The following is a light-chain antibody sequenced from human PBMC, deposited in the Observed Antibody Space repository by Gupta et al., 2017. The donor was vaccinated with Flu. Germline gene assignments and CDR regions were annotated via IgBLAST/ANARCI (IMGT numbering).Light chain of an antibody. J-gene: IGLJ1*01. Sequence: QSALTQPASVSASPGQSITIPCTGTSSDVGSYNFVSWYQQHPGKAPKLMIYEDSNRPSGISNRFSGSKSANTASLTISGLQAEDEADYYCSSYTGNNTYVFGSGTRVTVL. CDR2: EDS. CDR1: SSDVGSYNF. V-gene: IGLV2-14*01. CDR3: SSYTGNNTYV.